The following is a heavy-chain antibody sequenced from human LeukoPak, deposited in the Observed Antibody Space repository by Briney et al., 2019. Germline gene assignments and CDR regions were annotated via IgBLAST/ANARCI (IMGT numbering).Heavy chain of an antibody. D-gene: IGHD6-13*01. CDR3: AREGSSSWYFPYYFDY. CDR2: IYTSGST. V-gene: IGHV4-4*07. J-gene: IGHJ4*02. CDR1: GGSFSGYY. Sequence: SETLSLTCAVYGGSFSGYYWSWIRQPAGKGLEWIGRIYTSGSTNYNPSLKSRVTISVDTSKNQFSLKPSSVTAADTAVYYCAREGSSSWYFPYYFDYWGQGTLVTVSS.